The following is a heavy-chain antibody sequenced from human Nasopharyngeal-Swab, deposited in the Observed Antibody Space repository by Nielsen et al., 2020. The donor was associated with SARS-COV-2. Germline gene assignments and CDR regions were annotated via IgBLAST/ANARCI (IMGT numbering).Heavy chain of an antibody. CDR3: ARNNGDWQRTWFDP. J-gene: IGHJ5*02. CDR1: GYTFTSYG. V-gene: IGHV1-18*04. D-gene: IGHD2-21*02. CDR2: ISAYNANT. Sequence: ASVKVSCKASGYTFTSYGISWVRQAPGQGLEWMGWISAYNANTNYAQKFQGRITMTTDTSTSTVDMELSFLRSEDTAVYYCARNNGDWQRTWFDPWGQGTLVTVSS.